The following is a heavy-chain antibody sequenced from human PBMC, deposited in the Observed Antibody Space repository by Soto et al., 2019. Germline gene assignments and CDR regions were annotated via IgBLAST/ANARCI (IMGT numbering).Heavy chain of an antibody. J-gene: IGHJ4*02. CDR1: GYTFTDYY. Sequence: QVQLVQSGAEVKKPGASVKVSCKASGYTFTDYYMHWVRQAPGQGLEWMGWIKPDSGGTKYAQEFQGRVTMTRDTSISAAYMELGRLRSDDTAVYYCAREGTIAGLAYWGQGTVVTVSS. D-gene: IGHD1-1*01. V-gene: IGHV1-2*02. CDR3: AREGTIAGLAY. CDR2: IKPDSGGT.